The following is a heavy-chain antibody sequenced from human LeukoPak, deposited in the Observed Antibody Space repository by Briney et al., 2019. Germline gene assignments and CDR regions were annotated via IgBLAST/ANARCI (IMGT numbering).Heavy chain of an antibody. CDR3: ARYRVYIRHDTNGYWFDP. CDR1: GYTFSNCW. D-gene: IGHD2-8*01. J-gene: IGHJ5*02. V-gene: IGHV5-51*01. CDR2: IYPGDSDT. Sequence: GESLKISCKGSGYTFSNCWIGWVRQMPGKGLEWMGIIYPGDSDTRYSPSFQGQVTISVDKSSSTAYLQWSSLKASDTAIYYCARYRVYIRHDTNGYWFDPWGQGTLVTVSS.